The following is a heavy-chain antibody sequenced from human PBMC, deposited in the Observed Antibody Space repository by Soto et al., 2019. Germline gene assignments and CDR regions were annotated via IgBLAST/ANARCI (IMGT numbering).Heavy chain of an antibody. J-gene: IGHJ4*02. V-gene: IGHV4-39*01. Sequence: SETLSLTCTVSGGSISSSSYYWGWIRQPPVKGLEWIGSIYYSGSTYYNPSLKSRVTISVDTSKNQFSLKLSSVTAADTAVYYCASGYFDWLLFDYWGQGTLVTVSS. CDR1: GGSISSSSYY. CDR3: ASGYFDWLLFDY. D-gene: IGHD3-9*01. CDR2: IYYSGST.